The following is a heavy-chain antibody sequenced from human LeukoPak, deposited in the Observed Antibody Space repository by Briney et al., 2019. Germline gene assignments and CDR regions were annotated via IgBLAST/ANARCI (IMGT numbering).Heavy chain of an antibody. CDR2: ISSCSSYI. CDR3: ARLPVGATDP. CDR1: GFTFSSYS. V-gene: IGHV3-21*01. Sequence: GGSLRLSCAASGFTFSSYSMNWVRQAPGKGLEWVSSISSCSSYIYYADSVKGRFTISRDNAKNSLYLQMNSLRAEDTAVYYCARLPVGATDPWGQGTLVTVSS. D-gene: IGHD1-26*01. J-gene: IGHJ5*02.